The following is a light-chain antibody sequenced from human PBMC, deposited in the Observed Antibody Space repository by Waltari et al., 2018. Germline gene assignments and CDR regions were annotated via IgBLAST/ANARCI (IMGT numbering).Light chain of an antibody. J-gene: IGKJ1*01. CDR2: AAS. CDR3: QQLGSNPRT. CDR1: QGISSY. V-gene: IGKV1-9*01. Sequence: IQLTQSPSSLSASVGDRVTITCRASQGISSYLAWYQQIPGKAPKLLIYAASTLQSGVPSRFSGSGSGTDFTLTITSLQPEDFATYYCQQLGSNPRTFGQGTKVEIK.